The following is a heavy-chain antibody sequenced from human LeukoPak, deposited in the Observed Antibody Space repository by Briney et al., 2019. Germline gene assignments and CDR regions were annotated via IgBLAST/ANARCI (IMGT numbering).Heavy chain of an antibody. CDR3: ARVSSSQTWGFGF. CDR1: GFTFSDSY. J-gene: IGHJ4*02. D-gene: IGHD6-13*01. Sequence: PGGSLRLSCAASGFTFSDSYMSWIRQAPGKGLEWVSYISSGGSTIYYADFVKGRFTTSRDNAKSSLYLQMNSLRAEDTAVYYCARVSSSQTWGFGFWGQGTLVTVSS. V-gene: IGHV3-11*04. CDR2: ISSGGSTI.